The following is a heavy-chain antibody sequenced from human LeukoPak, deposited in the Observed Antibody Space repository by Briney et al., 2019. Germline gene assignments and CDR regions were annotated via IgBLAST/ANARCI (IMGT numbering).Heavy chain of an antibody. Sequence: AAVTVSCKGSGYAFSFCYLRWVRLALGQGLGWMGWINPKSGGTKYAQKVHGRVSMTRDTTISTAYMELTRLQSDGSATYYCAGGSLDYYDSSGFGNWFDSWGQGTLVTVSS. D-gene: IGHD3-22*01. CDR3: AGGSLDYYDSSGFGNWFDS. J-gene: IGHJ5*01. CDR2: INPKSGGT. V-gene: IGHV1-2*02. CDR1: GYAFSFCY.